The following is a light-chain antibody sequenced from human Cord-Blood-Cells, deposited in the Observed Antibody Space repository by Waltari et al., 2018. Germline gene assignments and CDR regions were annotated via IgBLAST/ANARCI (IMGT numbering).Light chain of an antibody. CDR1: QSVSSSY. J-gene: IGKJ1*01. CDR3: QQDYNLPRT. V-gene: IGKV3D-7*01. Sequence: PGERVTLSCRASQSVSSSYLTWYQQKPGQAPRLLIYGASTRATNIPARFSGSGSGTDFTLTISSLQPEDFAVYYCQQDYNLPRTFGQGTKVEIK. CDR2: GAS.